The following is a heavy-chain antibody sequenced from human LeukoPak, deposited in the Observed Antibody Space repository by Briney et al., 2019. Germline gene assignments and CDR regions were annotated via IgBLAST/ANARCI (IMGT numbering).Heavy chain of an antibody. Sequence: PSETLSLTCTVSGYSISSGYYWGWIRQPPGKGLEWIGSIYQSGSTYYNPSLKSRVTISVDTSKNQFSLKLSSVTAADTAVYYCARGVYYYDSSGLDYWGQGTLVTVSS. V-gene: IGHV4-38-2*02. D-gene: IGHD3-22*01. CDR1: GYSISSGYY. J-gene: IGHJ4*02. CDR3: ARGVYYYDSSGLDY. CDR2: IYQSGST.